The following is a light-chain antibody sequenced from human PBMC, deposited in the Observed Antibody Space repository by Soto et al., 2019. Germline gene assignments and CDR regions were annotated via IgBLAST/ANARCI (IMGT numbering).Light chain of an antibody. CDR3: QNYISAPLT. CDR2: ATS. Sequence: DIQMTQSPSSLSASVGDRVTITCRASQDISNSLAWYQQKPGKVPKVLIYATSILQSGVPARFSGSGSGTDFTLTISSLQPEDVATYYCQNYISAPLTFGGGTKVEI. CDR1: QDISNS. J-gene: IGKJ4*01. V-gene: IGKV1-27*01.